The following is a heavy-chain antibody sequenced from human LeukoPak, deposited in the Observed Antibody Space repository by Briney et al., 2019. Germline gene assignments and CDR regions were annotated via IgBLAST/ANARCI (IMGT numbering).Heavy chain of an antibody. CDR1: GGSISSSSYY. J-gene: IGHJ5*02. V-gene: IGHV4-39*07. CDR2: IYYSGST. CDR3: ASGIFGDERWFDP. Sequence: PSETLSLTCTVSGGSISSSSYYWGWIRQPPGKGLEWIGSIYYSGSTYYNPSLKSRVTISVDTSKNQFSLKLSSVTAADTAVYYCASGIFGDERWFDPWGQGTLVTVSS. D-gene: IGHD3-3*01.